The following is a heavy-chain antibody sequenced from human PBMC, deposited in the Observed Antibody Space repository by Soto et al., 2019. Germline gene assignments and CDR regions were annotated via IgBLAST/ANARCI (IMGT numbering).Heavy chain of an antibody. CDR1: GYTFTSYG. D-gene: IGHD6-13*01. J-gene: IGHJ4*02. V-gene: IGHV1-18*01. CDR2: ISAYNGNT. Sequence: QAQLVQSGAEVKKPGASVKVSCKASGYTFTSYGISWVRQAPGQGLEWMGWISAYNGNTNYAQKLQRRVTLTTDTSTGTADLEPGSLRSDDTAVYDCARLTKYRSSWYPDYCGQGTLVTLAS. CDR3: ARLTKYRSSWYPDY.